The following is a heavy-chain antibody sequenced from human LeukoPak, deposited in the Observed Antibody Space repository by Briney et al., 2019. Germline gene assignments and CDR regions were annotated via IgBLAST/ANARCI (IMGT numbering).Heavy chain of an antibody. CDR1: GFTFSSYS. D-gene: IGHD2-15*01. CDR3: ARDSSGIDAFDI. CDR2: ISSSSSYI. J-gene: IGHJ3*02. Sequence: PGGSLRLSCAASGFTFSSYSMNWVRQAPGKGLEWVSSISSSSSYIYYADSVKGRFTISRDNAKNSLYLQMNSLRAGDTAVYYCARDSSGIDAFDIWGQGTMVTVSS. V-gene: IGHV3-21*01.